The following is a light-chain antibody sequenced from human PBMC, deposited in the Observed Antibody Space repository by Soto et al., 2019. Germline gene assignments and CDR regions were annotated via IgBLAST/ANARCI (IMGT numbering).Light chain of an antibody. Sequence: MVLTQSPATLSVSPGERVTLSCRASQAIGITLAWYQQKPGLAPRLLMYGASNRATDVPARFVGGGSGTDFSLTVTGVQSEDFGVYYCQQYLNWPSLTFGGGTKVEIK. V-gene: IGKV3-15*01. CDR3: QQYLNWPSLT. CDR1: QAIGIT. CDR2: GAS. J-gene: IGKJ4*01.